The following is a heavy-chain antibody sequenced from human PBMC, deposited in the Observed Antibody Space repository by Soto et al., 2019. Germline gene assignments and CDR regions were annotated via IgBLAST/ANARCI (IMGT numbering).Heavy chain of an antibody. CDR3: ARELYGAFDTKPLDY. V-gene: IGHV3-33*01. CDR2: VWHDGSNR. D-gene: IGHD2-8*01. J-gene: IGHJ4*02. Sequence: GGSLRLSCAASEFTFSSYGMHWVRQAPGKGLEWVAMVWHDGSNRFYADSVKGRFTISRDNSKNTLYLQMNSLRAEDTALYYCARELYGAFDTKPLDYWGQGTLVTVSS. CDR1: EFTFSSYG.